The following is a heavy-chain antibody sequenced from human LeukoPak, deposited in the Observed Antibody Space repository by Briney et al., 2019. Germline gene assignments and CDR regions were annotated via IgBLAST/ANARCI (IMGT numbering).Heavy chain of an antibody. V-gene: IGHV4-39*01. D-gene: IGHD1-1*01. CDR2: IYYSGST. CDR3: ARQSTTQNWFDP. Sequence: SETLSLTCTVSGGSISSSSYYWGWIRQPPGKGLEWIGSIYYSGSTYYNPSLKSRVTISVDTSKNQFSLKLSSVTAADTAVYYCARQSTTQNWFDPWGQGTLVTVSS. CDR1: GGSISSSSYY. J-gene: IGHJ5*02.